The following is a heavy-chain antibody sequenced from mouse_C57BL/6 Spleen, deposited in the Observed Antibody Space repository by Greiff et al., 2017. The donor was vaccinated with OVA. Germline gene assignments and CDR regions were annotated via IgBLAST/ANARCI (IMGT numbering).Heavy chain of an antibody. J-gene: IGHJ4*01. CDR2: INPGSGGT. CDR3: AREGDSSGLYAMDY. Sequence: QVQLQQSGAELVRPGPSVKVSCKASGYAFTNYLIEWVKQRPGQGLEWIGVINPGSGGTNYNEKFKGKATLTADKSSSTAYMQLSSLTSEDSAVYFCAREGDSSGLYAMDYWGQGTSVTVSS. D-gene: IGHD3-2*02. CDR1: GYAFTNYL. V-gene: IGHV1-54*01.